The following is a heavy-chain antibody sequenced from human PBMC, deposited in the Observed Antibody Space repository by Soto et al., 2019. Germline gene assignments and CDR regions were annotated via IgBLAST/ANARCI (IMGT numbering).Heavy chain of an antibody. CDR1: GYTLTELS. CDR2: FDPEDGET. J-gene: IGHJ3*02. CDR3: ATPFVLTGARDAFDI. D-gene: IGHD7-27*01. V-gene: IGHV1-24*01. Sequence: ASVKVSCKVSGYTLTELSMHWVRQAPGKGLEWMGGFDPEDGETIYAQKFQGRVTMTEDTSTDTAYMELSSLRSEDTAVYFCATPFVLTGARDAFDIWGQGTMVTVSS.